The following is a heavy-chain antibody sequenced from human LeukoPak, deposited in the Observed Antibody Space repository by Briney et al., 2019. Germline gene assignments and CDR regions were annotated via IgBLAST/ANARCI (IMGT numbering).Heavy chain of an antibody. CDR2: INQDGSDK. D-gene: IGHD1-1*01. Sequence: PGGSLRLSCAASGFPFSSYWMSWVRQAPGKGLAWVANINQDGSDKHYVDSVKGRFTISRDDAKNSLYLQLNSLRADDTAVYYCARLTGTTGFDYWGQGTLVTVSS. CDR1: GFPFSSYW. V-gene: IGHV3-7*01. CDR3: ARLTGTTGFDY. J-gene: IGHJ4*02.